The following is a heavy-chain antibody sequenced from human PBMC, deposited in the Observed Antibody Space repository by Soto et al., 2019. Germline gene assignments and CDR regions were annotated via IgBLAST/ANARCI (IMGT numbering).Heavy chain of an antibody. CDR1: GFTFSSYW. D-gene: IGHD2-15*01. CDR2: IKQDGSEK. Sequence: GGSLRLSCAASGFTFSSYWMSWVRQAPGKGLEWVANIKQDGSEKYYVDSVKGRFTISRDNAKNSLYLQMNSLRAEDTAVYYCAGRDSFMAPHGMDVWGQGTTVTVSS. CDR3: AGRDSFMAPHGMDV. J-gene: IGHJ6*02. V-gene: IGHV3-7*05.